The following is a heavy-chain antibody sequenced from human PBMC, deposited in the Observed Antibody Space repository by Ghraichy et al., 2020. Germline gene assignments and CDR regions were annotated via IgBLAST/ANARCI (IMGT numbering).Heavy chain of an antibody. D-gene: IGHD5-24*01. CDR2: IKQDGTEI. Sequence: LTCGGTGFTFSHSWMTWFRQAPGKGLEWVANIKQDGTEIYYVDSVKGRFTISRDNAKSSLFLQMSSLRAEDTAVYYCARGDGFLVDHWGQGTLVTVSS. J-gene: IGHJ4*02. CDR3: ARGDGFLVDH. CDR1: GFTFSHSW. V-gene: IGHV3-7*01.